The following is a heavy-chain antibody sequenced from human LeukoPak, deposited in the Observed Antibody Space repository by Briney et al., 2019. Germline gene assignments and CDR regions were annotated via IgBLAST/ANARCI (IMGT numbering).Heavy chain of an antibody. Sequence: GGSLRLSCAASGFTLSSYSMHWVRQAPGKGLEWVSAISGSGGSTYYADSVKGRFTISRDNSKNTLYLQMNSLRAEDTAVYYCAKGGGRYYDFWSGYSVDAFDIWGQGTMVTVSS. CDR3: AKGGGRYYDFWSGYSVDAFDI. D-gene: IGHD3-3*01. CDR2: ISGSGGST. V-gene: IGHV3-23*01. J-gene: IGHJ3*02. CDR1: GFTLSSYS.